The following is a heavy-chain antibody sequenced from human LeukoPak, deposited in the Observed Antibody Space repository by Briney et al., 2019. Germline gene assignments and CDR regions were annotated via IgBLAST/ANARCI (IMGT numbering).Heavy chain of an antibody. V-gene: IGHV1-8*01. J-gene: IGHJ6*02. CDR1: GYTFTSYD. CDR2: MNPNSGNT. D-gene: IGHD4-23*01. CDR3: AREAVSSYGMDV. Sequence: GASVKVSCKASGYTFTSYDINWVRQATGQGLEWMGWMNPNSGNTGYAQKFQGRVTMTRNTSISTAYMELSSLRSEDTAVYYCAREAVSSYGMDVWGQGTTVTVSS.